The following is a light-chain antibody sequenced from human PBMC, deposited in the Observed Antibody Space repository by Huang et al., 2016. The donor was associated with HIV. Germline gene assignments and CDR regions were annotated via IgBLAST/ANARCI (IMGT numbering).Light chain of an antibody. Sequence: DIQMTQSPSTLSASVGARVTITCRASQGISSWLAWYQQKPGKAPKVLIYKASSLESGVPSRFSGSGSGTEFTLTISSLQPDDFATYYCQQYNRYSYTFGQGTNLEIK. CDR3: QQYNRYSYT. CDR1: QGISSW. V-gene: IGKV1-5*03. J-gene: IGKJ2*01. CDR2: KAS.